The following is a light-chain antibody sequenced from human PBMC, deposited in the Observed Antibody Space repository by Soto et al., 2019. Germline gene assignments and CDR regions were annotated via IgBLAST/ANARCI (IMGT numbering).Light chain of an antibody. CDR2: EGS. J-gene: IGLJ2*01. CDR1: SSDVGSYNL. Sequence: QSALTQPASVSGSPGQSITISCTGTSSDVGSYNLVSWYQQHPGKAPKLMIYEGSKRPSGVSNRFSGSKSGNTASLTISGLQAEDEADYYCCSHAGHVVFGGGTQLTVL. V-gene: IGLV2-23*01. CDR3: CSHAGHVV.